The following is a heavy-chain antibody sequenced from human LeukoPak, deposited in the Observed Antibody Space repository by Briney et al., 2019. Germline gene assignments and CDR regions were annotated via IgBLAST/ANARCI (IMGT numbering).Heavy chain of an antibody. V-gene: IGHV4-39*01. J-gene: IGHJ4*02. CDR1: GVAITTGHYY. Sequence: SETLSLTCTVSGVAITTGHYYWGWIRQPPGKGLEWIGRTFYSGDAYYSPSLKSRVTISADTSKNQFSLKLTSVTAADTAVYYCARLFRRRGVTPYYFDYWGQGTLVTVSS. D-gene: IGHD3-10*01. CDR3: ARLFRRRGVTPYYFDY. CDR2: TFYSGDA.